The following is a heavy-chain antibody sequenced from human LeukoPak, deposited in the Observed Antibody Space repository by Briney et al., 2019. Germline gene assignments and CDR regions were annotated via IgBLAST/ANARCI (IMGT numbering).Heavy chain of an antibody. J-gene: IGHJ4*02. V-gene: IGHV3-23*01. CDR2: ISGSGGST. D-gene: IGHD3-22*01. Sequence: GGSLRLSCAASGFTFSSYAMSWVRQAPGKGLEWVSAISGSGGSTYCADSVKGRFTISRDNSKNTLYLQMNSRRAEDTAVYYCAKTPAIVVVHFDYWGQGTLVTVSS. CDR3: AKTPAIVVVHFDY. CDR1: GFTFSSYA.